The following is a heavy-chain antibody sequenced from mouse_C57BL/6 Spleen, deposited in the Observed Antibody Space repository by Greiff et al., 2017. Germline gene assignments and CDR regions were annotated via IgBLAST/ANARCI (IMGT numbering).Heavy chain of an antibody. CDR2: IRHTANGYTT. CDR1: GFTFTDYY. V-gene: IGHV7-3*01. CDR3: ATGDGYQSYCYFDV. D-gene: IGHD2-3*01. J-gene: IGHJ1*03. Sequence: EVKLLESGGGLVQPGGSLSLSCAASGFTFTDYYMRWVRQPPGKALEWMGFIRHTANGYTTEYSASVKGRFTISRDNSQSILYLQMNALRAEDSATYYCATGDGYQSYCYFDVWGTGTTGTVSS.